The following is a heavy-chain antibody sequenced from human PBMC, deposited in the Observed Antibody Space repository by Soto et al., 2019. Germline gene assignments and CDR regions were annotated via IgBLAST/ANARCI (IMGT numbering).Heavy chain of an antibody. CDR1: GGSISSGGYS. J-gene: IGHJ4*02. V-gene: IGHV4-30-2*01. Sequence: QVQLQESGSGLVKPSQTLSLTCAVSGGSISSGGYSWSWIRQPPGKGLEWIGYIYHSGSTYYNRSLMSRVTIAEDRSKNQFSLKLSSVTAADTAVYYCARLPMVWGQGTLVTVSS. D-gene: IGHD3-10*01. CDR2: IYHSGST. CDR3: ARLPMV.